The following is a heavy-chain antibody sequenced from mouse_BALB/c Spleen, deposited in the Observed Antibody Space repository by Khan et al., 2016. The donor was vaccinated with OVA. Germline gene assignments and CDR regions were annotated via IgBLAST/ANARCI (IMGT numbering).Heavy chain of an antibody. CDR2: IFPGSVST. CDR1: GYTFSSYW. Sequence: QVRLQQSGGDLMKPGASVKISCKATGYTFSSYWIEWVKQRPGHGLEWIGQIFPGSVSTTYNEKFKGKATFTADTSSNTAYMQLSSLTSEDSAVYYCARGGYGGFAYWCQGTLVTVSA. V-gene: IGHV1-9*01. J-gene: IGHJ3*01. CDR3: ARGGYGGFAY. D-gene: IGHD2-2*01.